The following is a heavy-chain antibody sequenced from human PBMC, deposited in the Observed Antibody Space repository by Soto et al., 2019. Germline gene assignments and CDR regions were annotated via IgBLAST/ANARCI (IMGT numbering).Heavy chain of an antibody. Sequence: QVQLVQSGGEVKKPGASVKVSCKASGYTFTIYGINWVRQAPGQGLEWMGWISPDNGNTNYAQKLQGRVTMTTDTSTSTACMELRSLRSDDTAVYYCARALGYSGYAGMDVLGQGTTVTVSS. V-gene: IGHV1-18*01. D-gene: IGHD5-12*01. J-gene: IGHJ6*02. CDR1: GYTFTIYG. CDR2: ISPDNGNT. CDR3: ARALGYSGYAGMDV.